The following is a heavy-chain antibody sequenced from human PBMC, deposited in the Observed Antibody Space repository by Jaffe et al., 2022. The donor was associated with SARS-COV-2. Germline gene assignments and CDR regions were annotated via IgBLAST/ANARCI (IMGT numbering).Heavy chain of an antibody. V-gene: IGHV4-59*01. CDR3: ARDSLNYRDGYYGMDV. J-gene: IGHJ6*02. CDR1: GGSISSYY. CDR2: IYYSGST. Sequence: QVQLQESGPGLVKPSETLSLTCTVSGGSISSYYWSWIRQPPGKGLEWIGYIYYSGSTNYNPSLKSRVTISVDTSKNQFSLKLSSVTAADTAVYYCARDSLNYRDGYYGMDVWGQGTTVTVSS. D-gene: IGHD3-10*01.